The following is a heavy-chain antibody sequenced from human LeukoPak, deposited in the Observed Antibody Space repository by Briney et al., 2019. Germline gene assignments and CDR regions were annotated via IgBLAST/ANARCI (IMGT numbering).Heavy chain of an antibody. D-gene: IGHD6-19*01. CDR3: AKDLVLSIAVAGTDY. V-gene: IGHV3-23*01. Sequence: PGGSLRLSCAASGFTFSSYAMSWVRQAPGKGLEWVSAISGSGGSTYYADSVKGRFTISRDNSKNTLYLQMNSLRAEDTAVYYCAKDLVLSIAVAGTDYWGQGTLVTVSS. CDR2: ISGSGGST. CDR1: GFTFSSYA. J-gene: IGHJ4*02.